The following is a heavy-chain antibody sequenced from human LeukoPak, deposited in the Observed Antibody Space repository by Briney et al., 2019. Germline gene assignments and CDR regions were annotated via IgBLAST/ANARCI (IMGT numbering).Heavy chain of an antibody. V-gene: IGHV3-74*01. Sequence: GGSLRLSCAASGFTVSSNYMSWVRQAPGKGLVWVSRINGDGRSTTYADSVKGRFTITRDNAENTLYLQMNSLRAEDTAVYYCSGSSAQNWFDPWGQGTLVTVSS. J-gene: IGHJ5*02. CDR1: GFTVSSNY. CDR3: SGSSAQNWFDP. D-gene: IGHD6-6*01. CDR2: INGDGRST.